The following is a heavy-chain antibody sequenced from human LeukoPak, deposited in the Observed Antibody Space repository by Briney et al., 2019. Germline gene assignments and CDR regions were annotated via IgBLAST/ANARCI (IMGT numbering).Heavy chain of an antibody. CDR3: ARDSMASAGGYFFYY. Sequence: VASVKVSCKASGYSFTSSGFSWVRQAPGHGLEWMGWISAYNGNTNYAQNLQGRVTMTTDTSTSTAYMELRSLRSDDTAVYYCARDSMASAGGYFFYYWGQGTLVTVSS. CDR2: ISAYNGNT. V-gene: IGHV1-18*01. CDR1: GYSFTSSG. D-gene: IGHD6-13*01. J-gene: IGHJ4*02.